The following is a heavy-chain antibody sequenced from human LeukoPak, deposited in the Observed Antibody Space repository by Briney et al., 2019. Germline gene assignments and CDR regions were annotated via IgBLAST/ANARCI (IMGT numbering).Heavy chain of an antibody. CDR3: AKRPSDYGDYVTYFDY. V-gene: IGHV3-30*18. Sequence: RQAPXXGLEWVGVISDHGTNKKYADSVKGRFTISRDNSKDTLYLQMNSLRDEDTAVYYCAKRPSDYGDYVTYFDYWGQGTLVTXXS. CDR2: ISDHGTNK. D-gene: IGHD4-17*01. J-gene: IGHJ4*02.